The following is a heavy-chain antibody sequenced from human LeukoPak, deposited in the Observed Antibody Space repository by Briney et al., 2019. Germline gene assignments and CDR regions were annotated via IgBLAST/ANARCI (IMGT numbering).Heavy chain of an antibody. D-gene: IGHD3-10*01. V-gene: IGHV3-7*01. CDR3: ARDGITMVRGVTAFDI. CDR1: GFPFSTYW. J-gene: IGHJ3*02. CDR2: IKQDGSEK. Sequence: PGGSLRLSCTASGFPFSTYWMNWVRQAPGKGLEWVAMIKQDGSEKYYVDSVKGRFTISRDNAKNSLYVQLNSLRVEDTAVYYCARDGITMVRGVTAFDIWGQGTMVTVSS.